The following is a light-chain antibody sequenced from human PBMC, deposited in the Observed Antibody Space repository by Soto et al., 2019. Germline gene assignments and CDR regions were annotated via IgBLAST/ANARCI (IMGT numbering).Light chain of an antibody. J-gene: IGKJ1*01. CDR2: EAS. Sequence: DIQMTQSPSTLSASVRDRVTITCGASQSISGWSAWHQQQPGTAPKLLIYEASSFESGLPSSFSGSGSGTEFPLTISRLQPDDFATYYCQQYNSYSRTFGQGTKVDNK. CDR1: QSISGW. CDR3: QQYNSYSRT. V-gene: IGKV1-5*01.